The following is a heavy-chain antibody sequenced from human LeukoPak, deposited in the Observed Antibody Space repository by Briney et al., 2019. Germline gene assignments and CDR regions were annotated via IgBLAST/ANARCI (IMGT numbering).Heavy chain of an antibody. CDR3: VAGGSSWYYFAY. Sequence: ASVKVSCKASGYTFTSYGISWVRQALGQGREWMGWISAYNGNTNYAQKLQGRVTMTTDTSTSTAYMELRSLRSDDTAVYYCVAGGSSWYYFAYWAREPWSPSPQ. V-gene: IGHV1-18*01. CDR1: GYTFTSYG. CDR2: ISAYNGNT. J-gene: IGHJ4*02. D-gene: IGHD6-13*01.